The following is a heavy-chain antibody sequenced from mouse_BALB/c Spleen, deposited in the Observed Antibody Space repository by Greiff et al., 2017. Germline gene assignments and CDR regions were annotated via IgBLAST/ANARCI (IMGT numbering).Heavy chain of an antibody. CDR1: GYSITSGYY. CDR2: ISYDGSN. CDR3: ARDRREGFAY. V-gene: IGHV3-6*02. Sequence: EVQLQESGPGLVKPSQSLSLTCSVTGYSITSGYYWNWIRQFPGNKLEWMGYISYDGSNNYNPSLKNRISITRDTSKNQFFLKLNSVTTEDTATYYCARDRREGFAYLGQGTLVTVSA. J-gene: IGHJ3*01.